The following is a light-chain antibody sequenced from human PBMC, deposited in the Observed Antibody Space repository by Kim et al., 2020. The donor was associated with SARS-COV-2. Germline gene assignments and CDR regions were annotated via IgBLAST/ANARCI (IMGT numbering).Light chain of an antibody. CDR3: QHYERSPYT. CDR2: GAS. CDR1: QSISNY. V-gene: IGKV3-20*01. Sequence: SVSPGERATLSCRASQSISNYLAWYQQKPGRAPRLLIYGASNRATGIPDRISGSGSGTDFTLTINRLEREDVAVYYCQHYERSPYTFGQGTKLEI. J-gene: IGKJ2*01.